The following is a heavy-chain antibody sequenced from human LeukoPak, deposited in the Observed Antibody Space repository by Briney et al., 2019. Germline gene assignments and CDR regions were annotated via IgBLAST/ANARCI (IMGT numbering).Heavy chain of an antibody. Sequence: PGGSLRLSCAASGFTFSSYAMSWVRQTPGKGLEWVSAISGNGGSTYYADSVKGRFTISRDNSKNTPYLQMNSLRAEDTAVYYCAKGQRYSSSWYDYWGQGTLVTVSS. CDR3: AKGQRYSSSWYDY. CDR2: ISGNGGST. D-gene: IGHD6-13*01. J-gene: IGHJ4*02. V-gene: IGHV3-23*01. CDR1: GFTFSSYA.